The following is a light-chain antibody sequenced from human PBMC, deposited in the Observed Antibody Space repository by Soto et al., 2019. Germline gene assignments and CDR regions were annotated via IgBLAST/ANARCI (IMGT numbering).Light chain of an antibody. CDR1: ESIASY. CDR3: HQTYTRPET. J-gene: IGKJ3*01. Sequence: DVQMTQSPSSLSASVGDRVTITCRASESIASYLQWYQKKPGQAPKLLIYAASDLQTGVPSRFSGSGSGTDFTLTISSLQPEDFAVYYCHQTYTRPETFGPGTKV. CDR2: AAS. V-gene: IGKV1-39*01.